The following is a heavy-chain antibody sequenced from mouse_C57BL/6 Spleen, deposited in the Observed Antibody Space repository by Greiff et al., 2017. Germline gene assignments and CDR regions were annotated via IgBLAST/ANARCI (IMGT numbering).Heavy chain of an antibody. CDR1: GYAFSSSW. CDR3: ARSGVIYYGNFD. V-gene: IGHV1-82*01. J-gene: IGHJ3*01. Sequence: VKLVESGPELVKPGASVKISCKASGYAFSSSWMNWVKQRPGKGLEWIGRIYPGDGDTNYNGKFKGKATLTADKSSSTAYMQLSSLTSEDSAVYFCARSGVIYYGNFDWGQGTLVTVSA. CDR2: IYPGDGDT. D-gene: IGHD2-1*01.